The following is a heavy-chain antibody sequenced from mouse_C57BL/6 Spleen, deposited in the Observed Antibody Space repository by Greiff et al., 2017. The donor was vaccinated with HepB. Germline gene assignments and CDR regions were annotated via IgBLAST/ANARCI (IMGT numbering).Heavy chain of an antibody. V-gene: IGHV5-6*01. CDR2: ISSGGSYT. CDR3: AGYSTYAMDY. CDR1: GFTFSSYG. J-gene: IGHJ4*01. Sequence: EVNLVESGGDLVKPGGSLKLSCAASGFTFSSYGMSWVRQTPDKRLEWVATISSGGSYTYYPDSVKGRFTISRDNAKNTLYLQMSSLKSEDTAMYYCAGYSTYAMDYWGQGTSVTVSS. D-gene: IGHD2-5*01.